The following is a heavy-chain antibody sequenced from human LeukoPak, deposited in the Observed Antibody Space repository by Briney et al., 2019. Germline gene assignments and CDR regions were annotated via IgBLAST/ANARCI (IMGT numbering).Heavy chain of an antibody. CDR3: AKVTYYDILTGALDY. J-gene: IGHJ4*02. CDR1: GFTFGSSA. CDR2: ISYDGSNK. D-gene: IGHD3-9*01. Sequence: GGSLRLSCAASGFTFGSSAMSWVRQAPGKGLEWVAVISYDGSNKYYADSVKGRFTISRDNSKNTLYLQMNSLRAEDTAVYYCAKVTYYDILTGALDYWGQGTLVTVSS. V-gene: IGHV3-30*18.